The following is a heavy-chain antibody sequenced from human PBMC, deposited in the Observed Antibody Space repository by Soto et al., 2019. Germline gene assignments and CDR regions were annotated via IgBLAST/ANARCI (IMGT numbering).Heavy chain of an antibody. D-gene: IGHD2-8*01. CDR2: ISSSGSTI. CDR1: GFTFSSYE. Sequence: EVQLVESGGGLVQPGGSLRLSCAASGFTFSSYEMNWVRQAPGKGLEWVSYISSSGSTIYYADSVKGRFTISRDNAKNSLYLQMTSLRAEDTAVYYCARAFSGYCTNGVCYPEPLVDYWGQGTLVTVSS. J-gene: IGHJ4*02. V-gene: IGHV3-48*03. CDR3: ARAFSGYCTNGVCYPEPLVDY.